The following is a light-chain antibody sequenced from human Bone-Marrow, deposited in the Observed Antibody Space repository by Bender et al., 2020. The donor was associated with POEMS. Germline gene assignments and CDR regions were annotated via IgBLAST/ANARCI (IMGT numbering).Light chain of an antibody. CDR1: SSDVGGYDS. CDR2: GVT. V-gene: IGLV2-11*01. Sequence: QSALTQPRSVSGSPGQSVTISCTGTSSDVGGYDSVSWYQQYPGKAPKRLIHGVTIRPSGVPDRFSGAKSGDTASLTISGLQADDEADYYCCSYAGGNSFVFGSGTMVTVL. CDR3: CSYAGGNSFV. J-gene: IGLJ1*01.